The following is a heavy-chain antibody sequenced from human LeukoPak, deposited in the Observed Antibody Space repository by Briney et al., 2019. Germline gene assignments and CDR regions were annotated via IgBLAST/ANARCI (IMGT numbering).Heavy chain of an antibody. CDR2: IYTAGGT. CDR3: ARGWFGED. Sequence: GGSLRLSCAASGFTFSSYSMNWVRQAPGKGLEWVSVIYTAGGTYYADSVKGRFTISRDNSKKTLYLQMNSLRAADTAVYYCARGWFGEDWGQGTLVTVSS. V-gene: IGHV3-66*01. J-gene: IGHJ4*02. CDR1: GFTFSSYS. D-gene: IGHD3-10*01.